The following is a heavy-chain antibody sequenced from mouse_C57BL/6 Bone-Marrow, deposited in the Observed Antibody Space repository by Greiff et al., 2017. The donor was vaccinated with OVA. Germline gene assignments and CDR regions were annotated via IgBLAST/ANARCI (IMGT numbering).Heavy chain of an antibody. V-gene: IGHV1-69*01. Sequence: QVQLQQPGAELVMPGASVKLSCKASGYTFTSYWMHWVKQRPGQGLEWIGEIDPSDSYTNYNQKFKGKSTLTVDKSSSTAYLQLSSLTSEYSAFYYCARDYYGTFWYFDVWGTGTTVTVSS. J-gene: IGHJ1*03. CDR2: IDPSDSYT. D-gene: IGHD1-1*01. CDR3: ARDYYGTFWYFDV. CDR1: GYTFTSYW.